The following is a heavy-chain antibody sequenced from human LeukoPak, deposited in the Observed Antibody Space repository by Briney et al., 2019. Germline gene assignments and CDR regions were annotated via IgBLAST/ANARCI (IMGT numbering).Heavy chain of an antibody. V-gene: IGHV1-2*02. D-gene: IGHD6-19*01. CDR2: INPNSGGT. J-gene: IGHJ4*02. CDR3: AKIAVAGFHYFDY. CDR1: GYTFTSYG. Sequence: ASVKVSCKASGYTFTSYGISWVRQAPGQGLEWMGWINPNSGGTNYAQKFQGRVTMTRDTSISTAYMELSRLRSDDTAVYYCAKIAVAGFHYFDYWGQGTLVTVSS.